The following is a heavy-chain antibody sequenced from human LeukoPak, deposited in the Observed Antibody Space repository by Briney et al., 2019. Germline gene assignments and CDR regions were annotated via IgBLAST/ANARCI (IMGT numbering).Heavy chain of an antibody. V-gene: IGHV3-33*01. J-gene: IGHJ4*02. CDR1: GFTFSSYG. Sequence: GGSLRLSCAASGFTFSSYGVHWVRKAPGKGLEWVAVIWYDGSNKYYADSVKGRFTISRDNSKNTLYLQMNSLRAEDTAVYYCARDRGGYNFPYYFDYWGQGTLVTVSS. CDR2: IWYDGSNK. CDR3: ARDRGGYNFPYYFDY. D-gene: IGHD5-24*01.